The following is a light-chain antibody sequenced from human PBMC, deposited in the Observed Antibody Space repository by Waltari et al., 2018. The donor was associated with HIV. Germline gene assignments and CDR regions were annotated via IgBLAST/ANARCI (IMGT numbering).Light chain of an antibody. J-gene: IGLJ2*01. Sequence: QSALTQPPYVSGSPGQSVTISCTGTNSDIGTYNRVSWYQQPPGTAPKPIISEVINRPSGVPDRFSGSKSGNTASLTISGLQPEDEADYYCCSYTTTSTLVFGGGTKLTVL. CDR2: EVI. CDR1: NSDIGTYNR. V-gene: IGLV2-18*02. CDR3: CSYTTTSTLV.